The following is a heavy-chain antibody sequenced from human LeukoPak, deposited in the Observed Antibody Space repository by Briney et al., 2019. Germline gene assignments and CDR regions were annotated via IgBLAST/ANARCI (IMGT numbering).Heavy chain of an antibody. CDR2: ISGSSDYI. V-gene: IGHV3-21*01. CDR3: ARDRRFLEWLSTYYFDY. Sequence: GGSLRLSCAASGFTFSSYTMNWVRQAPGKGLEWVSSISGSSDYIFYADSVKGRFTISRDNAKNSLYLQMNSLRAEDTAVYYCARDRRFLEWLSTYYFDYWGQGTLVTVSS. D-gene: IGHD3-3*01. CDR1: GFTFSSYT. J-gene: IGHJ4*02.